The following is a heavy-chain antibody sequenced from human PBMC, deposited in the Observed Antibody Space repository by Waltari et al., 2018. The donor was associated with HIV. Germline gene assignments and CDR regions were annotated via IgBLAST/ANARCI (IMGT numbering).Heavy chain of an antibody. CDR1: GFVFNKFG. D-gene: IGHD3-10*01. CDR3: AKDLQTLLRGGVLDP. Sequence: QVHLVESGGGVVQSGRSLRLSCPTSGFVFNKFGMHGVRQAPGKGLGWLAFIRFDGSMKFYRESVKGRFTISRDKSKKTVFLQMNSLRPDDTAVYYCAKDLQTLLRGGVLDPWGQGTLVTVSS. J-gene: IGHJ5*02. CDR2: IRFDGSMK. V-gene: IGHV3-30*02.